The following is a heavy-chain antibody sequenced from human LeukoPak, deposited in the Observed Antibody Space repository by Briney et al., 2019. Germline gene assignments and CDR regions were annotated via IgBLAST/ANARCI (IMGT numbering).Heavy chain of an antibody. Sequence: PSETLSLTCTVSGGSISSSSYYWGWIRQPPGKGLEWIGSIYYSGSTYYNPSLKSRVTISVDTSKNQFSLKLSSVTAADTAVYYCARSSGWSQGYYFDYWGQGTLVTVSS. CDR2: IYYSGST. J-gene: IGHJ4*02. D-gene: IGHD6-19*01. V-gene: IGHV4-39*07. CDR3: ARSSGWSQGYYFDY. CDR1: GGSISSSSYY.